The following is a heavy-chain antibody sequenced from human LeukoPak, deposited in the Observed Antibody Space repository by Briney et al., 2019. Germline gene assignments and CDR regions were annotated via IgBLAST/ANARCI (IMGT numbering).Heavy chain of an antibody. V-gene: IGHV3-30*02. CDR1: GFTFSDYG. Sequence: GGSLRLSCAASGFTFSDYGMHWVRQAPGKGLEWVAFIQYDGSKKYADSVKGRFTISRDNSQNTVYLQMNSLRAEDTSVYYCAKDETRSDVFNIWGQGTMVTVSS. CDR2: IQYDGSKK. CDR3: AKDETRSDVFNI. J-gene: IGHJ3*02.